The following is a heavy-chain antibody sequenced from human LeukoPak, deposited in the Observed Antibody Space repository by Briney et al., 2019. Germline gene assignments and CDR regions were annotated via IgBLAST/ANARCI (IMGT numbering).Heavy chain of an antibody. V-gene: IGHV1-69*13. CDR2: IFPIFGTA. J-gene: IGHJ4*02. D-gene: IGHD6-13*01. CDR1: GYTFTGYY. Sequence: ASVKVSCKASGYTFTGYYMHWVRQAPGQGLEWMGWIFPIFGTANYAQKFQGRVTITADESTSTAYMELSSLRSEDTAVYYCARDVRRYSSSWYLFYWGQGTLVTVSS. CDR3: ARDVRRYSSSWYLFY.